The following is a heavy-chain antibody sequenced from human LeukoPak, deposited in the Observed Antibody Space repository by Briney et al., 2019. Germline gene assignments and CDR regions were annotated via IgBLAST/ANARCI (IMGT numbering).Heavy chain of an antibody. J-gene: IGHJ3*02. V-gene: IGHV3-30*02. CDR3: ARMSWGWLQSRPPVFDI. CDR1: GFTFSSYG. D-gene: IGHD5-24*01. CDR2: IRYDGSNK. Sequence: GGSLRLSCAASGFTFSSYGMHWVRQAPGKGLEWVAFIRYDGSNKYYADSVKGRFTISRDNSKNTLYLQMNSLRAEDTAVYYCARMSWGWLQSRPPVFDIWGQGTMVTVSS.